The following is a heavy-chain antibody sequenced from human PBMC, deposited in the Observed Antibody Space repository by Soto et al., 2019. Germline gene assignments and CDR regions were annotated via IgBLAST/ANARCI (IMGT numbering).Heavy chain of an antibody. CDR3: ARDLVDYYGSGSSKNFDY. V-gene: IGHV3-21*01. CDR2: ISSSSSYI. CDR1: GCTFRGYS. J-gene: IGHJ4*02. Sequence: LRSGAAGCTFRGYSVNRVSQDPGKGLEWVSSISSSSSYIYYADSVKGRFTISRDNAKNSLYLQMNSLRAEDTAVYYCARDLVDYYGSGSSKNFDYWGQGTLVTVSS. D-gene: IGHD3-10*01.